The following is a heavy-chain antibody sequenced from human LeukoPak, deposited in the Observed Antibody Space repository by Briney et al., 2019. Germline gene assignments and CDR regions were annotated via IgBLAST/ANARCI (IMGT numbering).Heavy chain of an antibody. Sequence: GGSLRLSCAASEFTISRYWMHWVRQAPGKGLVWVSNINNDGSITTYADSVKGRFTISRDNVKNTLFLQMNSLRAEDTAVYYCATAKWELPPNYWGQGTLVTVSS. V-gene: IGHV3-74*01. CDR1: EFTISRYW. D-gene: IGHD1-26*01. J-gene: IGHJ4*02. CDR2: INNDGSIT. CDR3: ATAKWELPPNY.